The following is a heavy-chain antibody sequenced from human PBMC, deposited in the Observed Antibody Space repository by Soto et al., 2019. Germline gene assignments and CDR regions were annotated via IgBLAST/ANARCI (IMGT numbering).Heavy chain of an antibody. J-gene: IGHJ4*02. CDR2: ISSSGSTI. D-gene: IGHD2-15*01. V-gene: IGHV3-11*01. Sequence: QVQLVESGGGLVKPGGSLRLSCAASGFTFTDYYMSWIRQAPGKGLEWVSYISSSGSTIYYADSVKGRFTISRDNAKNSLYLQMNSLRAEDTAVYYCARANYHRYCSGGSCYSGKSVDYWGQGTLVTVSS. CDR1: GFTFTDYY. CDR3: ARANYHRYCSGGSCYSGKSVDY.